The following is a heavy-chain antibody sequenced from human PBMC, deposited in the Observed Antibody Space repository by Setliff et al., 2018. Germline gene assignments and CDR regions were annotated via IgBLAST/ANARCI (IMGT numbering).Heavy chain of an antibody. Sequence: SLKISCAASGFTFSRYWMSWVRQAPGKGLEWVANIKQDGSEKYYVDSVKGRFTISRDNAKNSLYLQMNSLRAEDTAVYYCARATIFGVAPYYYYYYGMDVWGQGTTVTVSS. CDR3: ARATIFGVAPYYYYYYGMDV. D-gene: IGHD3-3*01. CDR1: GFTFSRYW. CDR2: IKQDGSEK. V-gene: IGHV3-7*01. J-gene: IGHJ6*02.